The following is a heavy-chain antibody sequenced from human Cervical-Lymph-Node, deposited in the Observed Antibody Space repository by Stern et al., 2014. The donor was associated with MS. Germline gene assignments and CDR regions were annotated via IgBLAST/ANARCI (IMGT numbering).Heavy chain of an antibody. CDR1: GFNFSHYA. Sequence: VQLEESGGGVVQPGKSLRLSCTVSGFNFSHYAMHWVRQAPGKGLEWVAAVSSEGRSKYHADSVQGRFTVSRDNSKNTAYLQMNSLRDDDTAIYYCATQVWFDYWGQGTLVTVSS. CDR3: ATQVWFDY. V-gene: IGHV3-30*04. J-gene: IGHJ4*02. D-gene: IGHD3-16*01. CDR2: VSSEGRSK.